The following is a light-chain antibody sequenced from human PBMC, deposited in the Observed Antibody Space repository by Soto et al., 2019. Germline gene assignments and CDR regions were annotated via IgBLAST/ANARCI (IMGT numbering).Light chain of an antibody. CDR2: GGS. CDR1: QSVSSGY. V-gene: IGKV3-20*01. CDR3: QQYLTSPWT. Sequence: VLTQSPGTLYLSPGERATLSCRASQSVSSGYLAWYQQKPGQAPRLLIYGGSSRATGIPDRFSGSASGTDFTLTISRLEPEDFAVYYCQQYLTSPWTFGQGAKVEIK. J-gene: IGKJ1*01.